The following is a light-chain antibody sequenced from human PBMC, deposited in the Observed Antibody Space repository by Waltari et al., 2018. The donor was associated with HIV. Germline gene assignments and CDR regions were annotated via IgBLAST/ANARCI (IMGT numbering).Light chain of an antibody. Sequence: QSALTQPASVSGSPGQSITISCTGTSRDVGGYNYVSWYQHHPGKAPKLMIYDVSNRPSGVSNRFSGSKSGNTASLTISELQAEDEADYYCNSYTTSSTLHVVFGGGTKLTVL. J-gene: IGLJ2*01. CDR3: NSYTTSSTLHVV. CDR1: SRDVGGYNY. CDR2: DVS. V-gene: IGLV2-14*03.